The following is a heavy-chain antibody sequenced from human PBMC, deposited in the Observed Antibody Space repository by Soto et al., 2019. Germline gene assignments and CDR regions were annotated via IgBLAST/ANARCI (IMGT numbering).Heavy chain of an antibody. Sequence: GSLRLSCAASGFTFSSYGMHWVRQAPGKGLEWVAVIWYDGSNKYYADSVKGRFTISRDNSKDTLYLQMNSLRAEDTAVYYCASDPGPGYDYIWGSYRPAGDWGQGT. CDR1: GFTFSSYG. V-gene: IGHV3-33*01. CDR3: ASDPGPGYDYIWGSYRPAGD. D-gene: IGHD3-16*02. J-gene: IGHJ4*02. CDR2: IWYDGSNK.